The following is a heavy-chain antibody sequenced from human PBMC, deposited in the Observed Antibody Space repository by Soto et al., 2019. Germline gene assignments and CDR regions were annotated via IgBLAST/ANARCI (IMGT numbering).Heavy chain of an antibody. V-gene: IGHV1-69*13. CDR2: IIPIFGTA. Sequence: GASVKVSSKASGGTFSSYAISWVRQAPGQGLEWMGGIIPIFGTANYAQKFQGRVTITADESTSTAYMELSSLRSEDTAVYYCARDDIAVAGRRWFDPWGQGTLVTVSS. J-gene: IGHJ5*02. CDR3: ARDDIAVAGRRWFDP. CDR1: GGTFSSYA. D-gene: IGHD6-19*01.